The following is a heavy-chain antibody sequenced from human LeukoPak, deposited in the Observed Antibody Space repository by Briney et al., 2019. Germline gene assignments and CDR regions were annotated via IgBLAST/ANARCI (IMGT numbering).Heavy chain of an antibody. D-gene: IGHD4-23*01. CDR1: GFTFSSYS. Sequence: GGSLRLSCAASGFTFSSYSMNWVRQAPGKGLEWVSYISSSSSTIYYADSVKGRFTISRDNAKNSLYLQMNSLRAEDTAVYYCARDAGVVTYYFDYWGQGTLVTVSS. V-gene: IGHV3-48*01. CDR2: ISSSSSTI. CDR3: ARDAGVVTYYFDY. J-gene: IGHJ4*02.